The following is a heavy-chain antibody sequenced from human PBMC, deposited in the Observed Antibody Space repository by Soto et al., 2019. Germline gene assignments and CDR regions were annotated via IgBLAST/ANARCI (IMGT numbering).Heavy chain of an antibody. D-gene: IGHD3-10*01. CDR2: ISRDGSNK. CDR3: ARSRSGAVADSFDF. V-gene: IGHV3-30*04. Sequence: GGSLRLSCAASGFTFRSYAIHWVRQAPGKGLEWVAVISRDGSNKYYVDSVKGRFTISRDNSKDTVYLQMNSLRDEDSAMFYCARSRSGAVADSFDFWGQGTTVTVSS. CDR1: GFTFRSYA. J-gene: IGHJ6*02.